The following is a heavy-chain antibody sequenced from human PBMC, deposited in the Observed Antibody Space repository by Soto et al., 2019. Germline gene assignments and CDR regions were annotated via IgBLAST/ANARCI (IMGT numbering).Heavy chain of an antibody. CDR3: ARGARGYCISTSCYFYYGMDV. CDR1: GGTFSSYA. J-gene: IGHJ6*02. D-gene: IGHD2-2*01. Sequence: ASVKVSCKASGGTFSSYAISWVRQAPGQGLEWMGWISAYNGNTNYAQKLQGRVTMTTDTSTSTAYMELRSLRSDDTAVYYCARGARGYCISTSCYFYYGMDVWGQGTTVTVSS. CDR2: ISAYNGNT. V-gene: IGHV1-18*01.